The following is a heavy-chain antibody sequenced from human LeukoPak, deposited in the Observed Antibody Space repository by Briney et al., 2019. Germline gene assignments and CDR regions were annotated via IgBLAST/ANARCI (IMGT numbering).Heavy chain of an antibody. V-gene: IGHV4-31*03. CDR3: ARGPAHICILTSCNPKPFDP. CDR1: GGSISSGGYY. CDR2: IYYSGST. Sequence: SETLSLTCTVSGGSISSGGYYWSWICQHPGKGLEWIGYIYYSGSTYYNPSLKSRVTISVDTSKNQFSLKLSSVTAADTAVYYCARGPAHICILTSCNPKPFDPWGQGTLVTVSS. J-gene: IGHJ5*02. D-gene: IGHD2-2*01.